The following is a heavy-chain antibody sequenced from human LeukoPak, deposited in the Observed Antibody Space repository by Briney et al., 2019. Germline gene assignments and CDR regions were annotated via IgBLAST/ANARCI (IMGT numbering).Heavy chain of an antibody. D-gene: IGHD3-10*01. V-gene: IGHV3-23*01. CDR1: GFPLRSYA. CDR3: AKMTDSTPYSSGTFDS. J-gene: IGHJ4*02. Sequence: GGSLRLSCSASGFPLRSYAMGWVRQAPGKGLEWVSAITDSGDKTCYADSVKGRFTISRDNSRNTLYLHMSRLRAEDTALFYCAKMTDSTPYSSGTFDSWGQGTLVTVSS. CDR2: ITDSGDKT.